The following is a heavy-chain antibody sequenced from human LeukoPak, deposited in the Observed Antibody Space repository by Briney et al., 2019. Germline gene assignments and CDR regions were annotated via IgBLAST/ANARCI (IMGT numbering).Heavy chain of an antibody. CDR2: ISSSSSTI. CDR3: ARMGIAVAGTSYYFHY. Sequence: PGGSLRLSCAASGFTFSSYSMNWVRQAPGKGLEWVSYISSSSSTIYYADSVKGRFTISRDNAKNSLYLQMNSLRDEDTAVYYCARMGIAVAGTSYYFHYWGQGTLVTVSS. V-gene: IGHV3-48*02. D-gene: IGHD6-19*01. J-gene: IGHJ4*02. CDR1: GFTFSSYS.